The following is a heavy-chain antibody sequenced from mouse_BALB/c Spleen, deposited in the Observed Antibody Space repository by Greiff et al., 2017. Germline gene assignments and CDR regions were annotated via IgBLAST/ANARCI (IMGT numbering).Heavy chain of an antibody. CDR1: GYTFTSYW. D-gene: IGHD1-1*01. V-gene: IGHV1-5*01. CDR3: TRGTVEYYFDY. J-gene: IGHJ2*01. Sequence: VQLQQSGTVLARPGASVKMSCKASGYTFTSYWMHWVKQRPGQGLEWIGAIYPGNSDTSYNQKFKGKAKLTAVTSTSTAYMELSSLTNEDSAVYYCTRGTVEYYFDYWGQGTTLTVSS. CDR2: IYPGNSDT.